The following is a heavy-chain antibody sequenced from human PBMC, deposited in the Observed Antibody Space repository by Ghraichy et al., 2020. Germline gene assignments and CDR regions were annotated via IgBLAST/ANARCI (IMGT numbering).Heavy chain of an antibody. J-gene: IGHJ4*02. CDR2: INSGGST. V-gene: IGHV3-23*01. CDR3: ATTRPPAPDTGH. Sequence: GGSLRLSCAASGFTFSNYAINWVRQAPGKGLEWVSTINSGGSTFYADSVKGRFTISRDNSKNTLYLQMNSLRAEDTTVYYCATTRPPAPDTGHWGQGTLVTVSS. D-gene: IGHD6-13*01. CDR1: GFTFSNYA.